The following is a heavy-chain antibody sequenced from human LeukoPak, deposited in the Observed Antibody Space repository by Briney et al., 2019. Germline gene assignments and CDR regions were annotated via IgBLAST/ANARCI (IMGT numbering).Heavy chain of an antibody. CDR3: ARVHSGSPH. CDR1: GFTFSSYN. J-gene: IGHJ4*02. CDR2: ISTTSNYI. Sequence: GGSLRLSCAASGFTFSSYNMNWFRQAPGRGLEWVSSISTTSNYIYYADSVKGRFTISRDNAKNSLYLQMNSLRAEDTAVYYCARVHSGSPHWGQGTLVTVSS. V-gene: IGHV3-21*01. D-gene: IGHD1-26*01.